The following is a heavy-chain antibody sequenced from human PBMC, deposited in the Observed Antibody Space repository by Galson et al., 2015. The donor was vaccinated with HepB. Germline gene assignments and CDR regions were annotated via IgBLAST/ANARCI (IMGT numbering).Heavy chain of an antibody. CDR1: GFTFSRYN. Sequence: SLRLSCAASGFTFSRYNMNWVRQAPGKGLEWVSSISTTSDYIYYAESVKGRFTISRDNAKNSLYLQMNSLRAEDTAVYYCVRDWGIAVTGSWWFDPWGQGTLVTVSS. CDR3: VRDWGIAVTGSWWFDP. J-gene: IGHJ5*02. CDR2: ISTTSDYI. D-gene: IGHD6-19*01. V-gene: IGHV3-21*01.